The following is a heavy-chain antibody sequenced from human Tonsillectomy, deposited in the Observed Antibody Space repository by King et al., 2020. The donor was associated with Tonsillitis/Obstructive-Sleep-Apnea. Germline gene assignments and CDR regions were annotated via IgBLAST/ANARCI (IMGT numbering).Heavy chain of an antibody. CDR2: IWDDGSNK. J-gene: IGHJ2*01. V-gene: IGHV3-33*01. D-gene: IGHD4-11*01. Sequence: VQLVESGGGVVQPGRSLRLSCAASGFTFNVFGMHWVRQAPGKGLEWVAFIWDDGSNKYYADSVKGRFTISRDNSKNTLYLQVNSLRAEDTAVYYCARSREVTTSHWYFDLWGRGTLVTVSS. CDR3: ARSREVTTSHWYFDL. CDR1: GFTFNVFG.